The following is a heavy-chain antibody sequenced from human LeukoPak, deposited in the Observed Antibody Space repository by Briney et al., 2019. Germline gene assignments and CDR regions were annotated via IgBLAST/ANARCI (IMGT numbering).Heavy chain of an antibody. CDR3: ARGVVVAAIFDD. J-gene: IGHJ4*02. CDR1: GFTVNSNY. Sequence: PGGSLRLSCAASGFTVNSNYMSWVRQAPGKGLEWVSVIYSGGSTYYADSVKGRFTISRDNSKNTLYLQMNSLRAEDTAVYHCARGVVVAAIFDDWGQGTLVTVSS. V-gene: IGHV3-66*02. CDR2: IYSGGST. D-gene: IGHD2-15*01.